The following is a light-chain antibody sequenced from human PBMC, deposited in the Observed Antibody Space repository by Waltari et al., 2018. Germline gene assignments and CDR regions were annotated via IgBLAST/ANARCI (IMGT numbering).Light chain of an antibody. CDR3: QQYYTTPRT. V-gene: IGKV4-1*01. CDR2: WAS. CDR1: QSVFYTTKNKTY. Sequence: DRVMTHSPDSLAVYLGERATISCKSSQSVFYTTKNKTYLSGFQHKPGQPPKLLISWASTRESWVPDRFSGSGSGTDFTLPFSSLQAEDVAVYYCQQYYTTPRTFGRGTKVEIK. J-gene: IGKJ1*01.